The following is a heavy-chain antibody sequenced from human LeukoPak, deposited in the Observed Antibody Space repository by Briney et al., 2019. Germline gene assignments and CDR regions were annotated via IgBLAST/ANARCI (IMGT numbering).Heavy chain of an antibody. V-gene: IGHV5-51*01. Sequence: GGSLRLSCTASTLTLNNYWMSWVRQAPGKGLEWMGIIYPGDSDTRYSPSFQGQVTISADKSISTAYLQWSSLKASDTAMYYCARRARHHVLDYWGQGTLVTAPS. D-gene: IGHD3-10*02. CDR3: ARRARHHVLDY. CDR1: TLTLNNYW. CDR2: IYPGDSDT. J-gene: IGHJ4*02.